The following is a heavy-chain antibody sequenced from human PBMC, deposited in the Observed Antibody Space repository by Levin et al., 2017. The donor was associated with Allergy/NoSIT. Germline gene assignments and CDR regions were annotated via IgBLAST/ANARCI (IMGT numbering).Heavy chain of an antibody. J-gene: IGHJ3*02. CDR1: GGSFGGVY. CDR3: AVFSLRYGVFDI. Sequence: SETLSLTCDVYGGSFGGVYWSWLRQPPGKGLEWIGEISHRGSTTYNPSLKSRVTISLETSRNQFSVKLKSVTAADTAVSYCAVFSLRYGVFDIWGQGTMVTVSS. V-gene: IGHV4-34*01. CDR2: ISHRGST. D-gene: IGHD4-17*01.